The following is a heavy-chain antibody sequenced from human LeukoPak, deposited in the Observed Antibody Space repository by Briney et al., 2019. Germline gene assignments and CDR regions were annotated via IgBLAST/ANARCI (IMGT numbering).Heavy chain of an antibody. V-gene: IGHV3-21*01. D-gene: IGHD2-15*01. CDR2: ISSSTTYI. J-gene: IGHJ3*02. CDR1: GFTFSTYS. Sequence: VGSLRLSCAASGFTFSTYSMNWVRQAPGKGLEWVSYISSSTTYIYYADSVKGRFTISRDNAKNSLYLQMNSLRAEDTSVYYCARDRGYCSGGSCYSNAFDIWGQGTMVTVSS. CDR3: ARDRGYCSGGSCYSNAFDI.